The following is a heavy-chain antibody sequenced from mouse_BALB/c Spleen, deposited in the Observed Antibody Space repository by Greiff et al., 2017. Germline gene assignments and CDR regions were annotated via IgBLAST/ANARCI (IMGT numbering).Heavy chain of an antibody. V-gene: IGHV14-3*02. CDR1: GFNIKDTY. Sequence: VQLQQSGAELVKPGASVKLSCTASGFNIKDTYMHWVKQRPEQGLEWIGRIDPANGNTKYDPKFQGKATITADTSSNTAYLQLSSLTSEDTAVYYCARSKGAIYYGNYEWYFDVWGAGTTVTVSS. CDR2: IDPANGNT. J-gene: IGHJ1*01. D-gene: IGHD2-1*01. CDR3: ARSKGAIYYGNYEWYFDV.